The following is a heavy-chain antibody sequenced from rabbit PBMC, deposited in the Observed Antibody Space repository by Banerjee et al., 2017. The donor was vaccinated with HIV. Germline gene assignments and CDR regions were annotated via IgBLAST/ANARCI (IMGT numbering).Heavy chain of an antibody. CDR3: TRELPNDDFYVDL. Sequence: QSLEESGGGLVQPEGSLTLTCTASGFSFSSSYYMHWVRQAPGKGLEWIACIVTDSGGSTYYASWAKGRFTISKTSSTTVTLQMTSLTAADTATYYCTRELPNDDFYVDLWGPGTLVTVS. V-gene: IGHV1S40*01. J-gene: IGHJ4*01. CDR1: GFSFSSSYY. CDR2: IVTDSGGST. D-gene: IGHD2-1*01.